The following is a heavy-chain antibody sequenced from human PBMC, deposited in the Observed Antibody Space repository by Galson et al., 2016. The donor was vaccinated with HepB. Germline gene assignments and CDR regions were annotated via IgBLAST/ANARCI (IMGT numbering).Heavy chain of an antibody. Sequence: SLRLSCAASGFTFSGSTMHWVRQASGKGLEWVGRIRNKAYSYATAYAASVKGRFTISRDDSKNTAYPQMNSLKTEDTAVYYCTRQVPITMVRGVLPKYADDYYYKDVWGKGTTVTVSS. J-gene: IGHJ6*03. D-gene: IGHD3-10*01. V-gene: IGHV3-73*01. CDR3: TRQVPITMVRGVLPKYADDYYYKDV. CDR1: GFTFSGST. CDR2: IRNKAYSYAT.